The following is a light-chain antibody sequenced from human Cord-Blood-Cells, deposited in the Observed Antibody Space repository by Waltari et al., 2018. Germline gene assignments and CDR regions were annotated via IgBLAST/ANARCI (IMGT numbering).Light chain of an antibody. Sequence: EIVIPRSPATLSVSPGERATLSCRASQSVSSNLAWYQQKPGQAPRLLIYGASTRATGIPARFSGSGSGTEFTLTISSLQSEDFAVYYCQQYNNWPPYTFGQGTKLEIK. CDR3: QQYNNWPPYT. CDR1: QSVSSN. CDR2: GAS. V-gene: IGKV3-15*01. J-gene: IGKJ2*01.